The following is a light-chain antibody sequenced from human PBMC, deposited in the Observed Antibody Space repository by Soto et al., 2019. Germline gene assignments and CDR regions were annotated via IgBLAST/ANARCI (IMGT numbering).Light chain of an antibody. CDR2: WAS. CDR1: QSVLYSSNNKNN. Sequence: DIVMTQSPDSLAVSLGERATINCKSSQSVLYSSNNKNNIVWYQQKPGQPPKLLIYWASTREPGVPDRFSGSGSGTDFTLTISSLQAEDVAVYYCQQYYSTPLTFGGGTKVEIK. V-gene: IGKV4-1*01. CDR3: QQYYSTPLT. J-gene: IGKJ4*01.